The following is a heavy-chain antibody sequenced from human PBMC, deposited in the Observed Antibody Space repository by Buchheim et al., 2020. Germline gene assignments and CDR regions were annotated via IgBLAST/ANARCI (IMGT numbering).Heavy chain of an antibody. D-gene: IGHD6-19*01. J-gene: IGHJ4*02. CDR2: IDSGGST. Sequence: EVQLVESGGDLVHPGGSLRLSCVASGFTVSANFMSWVRQAPGKGLEWASGIDSGGSTYYADSVKGRFTISRDNSKNTLYLQMNSLRAEDTALYYCARMYGSGYYVDYWSQGTL. V-gene: IGHV3-66*01. CDR1: GFTVSANF. CDR3: ARMYGSGYYVDY.